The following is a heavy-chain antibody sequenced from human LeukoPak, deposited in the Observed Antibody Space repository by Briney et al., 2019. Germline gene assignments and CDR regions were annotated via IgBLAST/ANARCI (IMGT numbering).Heavy chain of an antibody. J-gene: IGHJ4*02. CDR3: ARGLPGLLYYFDY. CDR1: GGSFSGYY. D-gene: IGHD1-26*01. V-gene: IGHV4-59*01. Sequence: SETLSLTCAVYGGSFSGYYWSWIRQPPGKGLEWIGHIYYSGSTNYNPSLKSRVTISVDTSKNQFSLKLSSVSAADTAVYYCARGLPGLLYYFDYWGQGTLVTVSS. CDR2: IYYSGST.